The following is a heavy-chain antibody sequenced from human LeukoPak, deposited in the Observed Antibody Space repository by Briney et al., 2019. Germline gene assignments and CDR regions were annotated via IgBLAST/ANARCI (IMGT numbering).Heavy chain of an antibody. D-gene: IGHD6-13*01. J-gene: IGHJ4*02. V-gene: IGHV3-30*02. CDR2: IRYDGSKK. Sequence: PGGSLRLSCAASGFTFSSYGMHWVRQAPGKGLEWVAFIRYDGSKKYYADSVKGRFTISRDNSKNTLYLQMNSLRAEDTAVYYCAKDRYSSSWADYWGQGTLVTVSS. CDR3: AKDRYSSSWADY. CDR1: GFTFSSYG.